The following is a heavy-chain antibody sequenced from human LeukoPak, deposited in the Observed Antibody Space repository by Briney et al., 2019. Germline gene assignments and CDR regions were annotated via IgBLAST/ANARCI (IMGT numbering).Heavy chain of an antibody. CDR1: GFTFSDYY. D-gene: IGHD6-13*01. CDR2: ISSSSSYT. J-gene: IGHJ4*02. V-gene: IGHV3-11*03. Sequence: NPGGSLRLSCAASGFTFSDYYMSWIRQAPGKGLEWVSYISSSSSYTNYADSVKGRFTISRDNAKNSLYLQMNSLRAEYTAVYYCASGSSSWYSVGDWGQGTLVTVSS. CDR3: ASGSSSWYSVGD.